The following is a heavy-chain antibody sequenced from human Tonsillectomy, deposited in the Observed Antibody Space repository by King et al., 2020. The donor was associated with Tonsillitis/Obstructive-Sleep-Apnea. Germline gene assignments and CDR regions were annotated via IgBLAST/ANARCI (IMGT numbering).Heavy chain of an antibody. Sequence: VQLVQSGAEVKKPGSSVKVSCKASGGTFSSYAISWVRQAPGQGLEWMGRIIPILGIANYAQKFQGRVTITADKSTSTAYMELSSLRSEDTAVYYCARVVVSGYSGYDPPDAFDIWGQGTMVTVSS. D-gene: IGHD5-12*01. CDR3: ARVVVSGYSGYDPPDAFDI. V-gene: IGHV1-69*09. CDR2: IIPILGIA. J-gene: IGHJ3*02. CDR1: GGTFSSYA.